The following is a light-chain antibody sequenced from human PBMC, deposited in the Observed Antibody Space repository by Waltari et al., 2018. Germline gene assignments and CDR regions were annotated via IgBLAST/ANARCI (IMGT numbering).Light chain of an antibody. CDR3: QQSYSTPYT. Sequence: DIKLTQPPSSLSASAGDRVTSTCRASQSISSYLNWYQQKPGKAPKLLIYAASSLQSGVPSRFSGSGSGTDFTLTISSLQPEDFATYYCQQSYSTPYTFGQGTKLEIK. CDR1: QSISSY. J-gene: IGKJ2*01. CDR2: AAS. V-gene: IGKV1-39*01.